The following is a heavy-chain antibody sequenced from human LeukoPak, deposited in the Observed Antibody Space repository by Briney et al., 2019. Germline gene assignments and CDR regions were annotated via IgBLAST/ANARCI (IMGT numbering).Heavy chain of an antibody. CDR3: ATEPYGDFSY. J-gene: IGHJ1*01. CDR2: FDPEDGET. D-gene: IGHD4-17*01. CDR1: GYTLTELS. V-gene: IGHV1-24*01. Sequence: ASVKVSYMVSGYTLTELSMHWVRQAPGKGLEWMGGFDPEDGETIYAQKFQGRVTMTEDTSTDTAYMKLSSLRSEDTAVYYCATEPYGDFSYWDRGTLITVSS.